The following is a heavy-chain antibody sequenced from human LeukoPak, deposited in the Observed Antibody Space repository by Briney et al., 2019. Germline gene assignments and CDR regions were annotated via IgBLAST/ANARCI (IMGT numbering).Heavy chain of an antibody. CDR3: ARDSRWELQGAFDY. CDR1: GGSISSYY. CDR2: IYYSGNT. J-gene: IGHJ4*02. V-gene: IGHV4-59*01. D-gene: IGHD1-26*01. Sequence: PSETLSLTCTVSGGSISSYYWSWIRQPPGKGLEWIGYIYYSGNTNYNPSLKSRVTISVDTSKNQFSLKLSSVTAADTAVYYCARDSRWELQGAFDYWGQGTLVTVSS.